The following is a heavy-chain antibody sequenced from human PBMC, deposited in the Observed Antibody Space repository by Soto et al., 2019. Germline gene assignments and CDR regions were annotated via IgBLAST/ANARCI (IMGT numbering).Heavy chain of an antibody. V-gene: IGHV4-59*08. Sequence: SETLSLTCTVSGGSISSYYWSWIRQPPGKGLEWIGYIYYSGSTNYNPSLKSRVTISVDTSKNQFSLKLSSVTAADTAVYYCARPATTDCSSTSCPNWFDPWGQGTLVTVSS. J-gene: IGHJ5*02. CDR2: IYYSGST. CDR1: GGSISSYY. CDR3: ARPATTDCSSTSCPNWFDP. D-gene: IGHD2-2*01.